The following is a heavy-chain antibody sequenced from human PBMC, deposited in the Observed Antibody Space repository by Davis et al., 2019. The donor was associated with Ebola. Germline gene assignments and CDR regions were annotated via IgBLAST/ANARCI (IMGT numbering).Heavy chain of an antibody. CDR2: IYYSGST. CDR1: GGSISSSSYY. V-gene: IGHV4-39*01. Sequence: SETLSFTCTVSGGSISSSSYYWGWIRQPPGKGLEWIGSIYYSGSTYYNPSLKSRVTISVDTSKNQFSLKLSSVTAADTAVYYCARGRAYNWFDPWGQGTLVTVSS. CDR3: ARGRAYNWFDP. J-gene: IGHJ5*02.